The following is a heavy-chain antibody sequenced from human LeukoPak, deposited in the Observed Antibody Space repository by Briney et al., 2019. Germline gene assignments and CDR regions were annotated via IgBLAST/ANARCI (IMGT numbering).Heavy chain of an antibody. D-gene: IGHD4-17*01. CDR2: INQHASEK. V-gene: IGHV3-7*01. CDR3: ARDGGHYGDLDY. J-gene: IGHJ4*02. CDR1: GFTFSTYW. Sequence: GGSLRLSCAASGFTFSTYWRTWVRQAPGKGLEWVATINQHASEKYYVDSVKGRFTISRDNAKDSLNLQMDSLRAEDTAVYFCARDGGHYGDLDYGGQGTLVTVSS.